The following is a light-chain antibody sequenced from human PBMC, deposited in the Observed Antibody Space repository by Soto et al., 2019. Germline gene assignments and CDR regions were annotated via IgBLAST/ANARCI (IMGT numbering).Light chain of an antibody. Sequence: RASQSVSNNYLAWYQQKPGQAPRLLIYGASNRATGIPDRFSGSGSGTDFSLPIRCLEPEDFAVYYCQQYGSSGTFGEGTKVDIK. CDR2: GAS. CDR1: QSVSNNY. V-gene: IGKV3-20*01. J-gene: IGKJ4*02. CDR3: QQYGSSGT.